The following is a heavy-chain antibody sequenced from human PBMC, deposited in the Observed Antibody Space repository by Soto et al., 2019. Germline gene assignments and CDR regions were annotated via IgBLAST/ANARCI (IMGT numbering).Heavy chain of an antibody. V-gene: IGHV4-30-4*01. CDR3: AREPLRVYAMDV. D-gene: IGHD6-25*01. CDR2: IYYSGST. Sequence: QVQLQESGPGLVEPSQTLSLTCTVSGGSISSGDYYWSWIRQPPGKGLEWIGYIYYSGSTYYNPSLKSRVTISVDTSKNQFSLKLTSVTAADTAVYYCAREPLRVYAMDVWGQGTTVTVSS. J-gene: IGHJ6*02. CDR1: GGSISSGDYY.